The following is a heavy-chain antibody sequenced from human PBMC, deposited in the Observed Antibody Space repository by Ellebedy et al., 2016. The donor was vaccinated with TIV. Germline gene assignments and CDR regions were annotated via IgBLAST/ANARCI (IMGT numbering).Heavy chain of an antibody. CDR1: GGSMINGGYY. V-gene: IGHV4-39*02. CDR2: VLNGETT. CDR3: ARDLPGHYIGSGSYWDF. D-gene: IGHD3-10*01. J-gene: IGHJ4*02. Sequence: SETLSLTCTVTGGSMINGGYYWDWIRQSPGMGLEWVGSVLNGETTYSNPSLMSRVTISVDTAHSQVSLRLSAVTAADTAIYYCARDLPGHYIGSGSYWDFWGRGTLVTVSS.